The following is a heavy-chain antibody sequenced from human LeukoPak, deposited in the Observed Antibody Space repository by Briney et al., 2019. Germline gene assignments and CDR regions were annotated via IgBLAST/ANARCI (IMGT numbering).Heavy chain of an antibody. V-gene: IGHV1-18*01. CDR3: ARELGYCSSTSCYTLNWFDP. J-gene: IGHJ5*02. CDR2: ISAYNGNT. D-gene: IGHD2-2*02. CDR1: GYTFTSYG. Sequence: GASVKVSCKASGYTFTSYGISWVRQAPGQGLEWMGWISAYNGNTNYAQKLQGRVTMTTDTSTSTAYMELRSLRSDDTAVYYCARELGYCSSTSCYTLNWFDPWGQGTLVTVSS.